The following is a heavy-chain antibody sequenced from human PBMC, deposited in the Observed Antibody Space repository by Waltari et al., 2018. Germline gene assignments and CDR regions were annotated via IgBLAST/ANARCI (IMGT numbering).Heavy chain of an antibody. V-gene: IGHV3-23*01. CDR2: ISGSGGST. CDR1: GFTFSSYA. Sequence: EVQLLESGGGLVQPGGSLRLSCAASGFTFSSYAISWVRQAPGKGLEWVSAISGSGGSTYYADSVKGRFTISRDNSKNTLYLQMNSLRAEDTAVYYCAKDRSDYVWGVGGNWFDPWGQGTLVTVSS. CDR3: AKDRSDYVWGVGGNWFDP. J-gene: IGHJ5*02. D-gene: IGHD3-16*01.